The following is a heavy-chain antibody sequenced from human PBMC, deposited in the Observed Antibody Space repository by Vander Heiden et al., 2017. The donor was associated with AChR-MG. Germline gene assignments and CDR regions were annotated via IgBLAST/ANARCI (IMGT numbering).Heavy chain of an antibody. J-gene: IGHJ5*02. CDR3: ARDREVGWFDP. Sequence: EVQLVETGGGLIQPGGSLRLSWAASGFTVSSNYMSWVRQAPGKGLEWVSVIYSGGSTYYADSVKGRFTISRDNSKNTLYLQMNSLRAEDTAVYYCARDREVGWFDPWGQGTLVTVSS. V-gene: IGHV3-53*02. CDR1: GFTVSSNY. D-gene: IGHD1-26*01. CDR2: IYSGGST.